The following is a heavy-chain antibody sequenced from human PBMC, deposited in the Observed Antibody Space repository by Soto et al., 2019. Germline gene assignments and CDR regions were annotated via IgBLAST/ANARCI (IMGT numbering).Heavy chain of an antibody. CDR2: ISNDGDEK. J-gene: IGHJ4*02. CDR1: GFTFSTSV. CDR3: EKARVRIAGADSFDH. Sequence: QVQLVESGGGVVQPGRSLRLSCVASGFTFSTSVMHWVRQPPGKGLEWVALISNDGDEKYYGDSVEGRFSISRDNSKNTLYLQMSSMRAEETAVDFCEKARVRIAGADSFDHWGQGTLVTVSS. D-gene: IGHD1-26*01. V-gene: IGHV3-30*18.